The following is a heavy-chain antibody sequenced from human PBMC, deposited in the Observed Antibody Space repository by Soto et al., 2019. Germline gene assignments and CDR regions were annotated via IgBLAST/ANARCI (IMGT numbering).Heavy chain of an antibody. CDR3: ARDTTRGYSYGGHYYYYYGMDV. CDR2: IWYDGSNK. J-gene: IGHJ6*02. V-gene: IGHV3-33*01. CDR1: GFTFNSYG. Sequence: GGSLRLSCAASGFTFNSYGMHCVRQAPGKGLEWVAVIWYDGSNKYYADSVKGRFTISRDNSKNTLYLQMNSLRAEDTAAYYCARDTTRGYSYGGHYYYYYGMDVWGQGTTVTVSS. D-gene: IGHD5-18*01.